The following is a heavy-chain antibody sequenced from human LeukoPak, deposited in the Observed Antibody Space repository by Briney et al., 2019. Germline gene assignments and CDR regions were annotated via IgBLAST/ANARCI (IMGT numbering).Heavy chain of an antibody. CDR1: GYTFTGHN. D-gene: IGHD6-19*01. Sequence: ASVKVSCKASGYTFTGHNMHWVRQAPGQGLEWMGWIDPHTGATNYPQKFRGRVTMTLDTSITTAYMALSRLTSDDTAVYYCARWGAYASGWSGPLDFWGQGIPVTVSS. CDR3: ARWGAYASGWSGPLDF. V-gene: IGHV1-2*02. CDR2: IDPHTGAT. J-gene: IGHJ4*02.